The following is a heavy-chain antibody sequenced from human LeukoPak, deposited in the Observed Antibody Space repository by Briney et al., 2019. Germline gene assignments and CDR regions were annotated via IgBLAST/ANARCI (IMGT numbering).Heavy chain of an antibody. CDR1: GYSFTSYW. J-gene: IGHJ6*02. CDR3: ARSNQLKWFGDPRRPYHYGMDV. V-gene: IGHV5-51*01. CDR2: IYPGDSDT. Sequence: GESLKISCEGSGYSFTSYWIAWVRQMPGKGLEWMGIIYPGDSDTRYSPSFQGQVTISADKSIMSAYLQWNSLKASDTAMYYCARSNQLKWFGDPRRPYHYGMDVWGQGTTVTVSS. D-gene: IGHD3-10*01.